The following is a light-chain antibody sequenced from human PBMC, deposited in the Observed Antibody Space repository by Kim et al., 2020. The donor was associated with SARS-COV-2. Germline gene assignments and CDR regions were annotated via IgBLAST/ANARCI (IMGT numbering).Light chain of an antibody. CDR2: RNN. J-gene: IGLJ3*02. CDR3: SAWDNSLSVWV. Sequence: QAGLTQPPSVSKDLRQTATLTCTGNNNNVGNQGAAWLQQHQGHPPKLLSYRNNSRPSGISERFSPSRSGNTASLTITGLQPEDEADYYCSAWDNSLSVWVFGGGTKLTVL. CDR1: NNNVGNQG. V-gene: IGLV10-54*01.